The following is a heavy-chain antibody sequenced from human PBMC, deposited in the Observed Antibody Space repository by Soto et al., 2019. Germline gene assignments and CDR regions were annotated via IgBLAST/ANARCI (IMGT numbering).Heavy chain of an antibody. CDR3: ARAEELGYCSSTSCPFDY. Sequence: QVQLVQSGAEVKKPGASVKVSCKASGYTFTSYGISWVRQAPGQGLEWMGWISAYNGNTNYAQKLQGRVTMTTDTSTSTAYMELRSLRSDDTAVYYCARAEELGYCSSTSCPFDYWGQGTLVTVSS. CDR1: GYTFTSYG. D-gene: IGHD2-2*01. V-gene: IGHV1-18*01. CDR2: ISAYNGNT. J-gene: IGHJ4*02.